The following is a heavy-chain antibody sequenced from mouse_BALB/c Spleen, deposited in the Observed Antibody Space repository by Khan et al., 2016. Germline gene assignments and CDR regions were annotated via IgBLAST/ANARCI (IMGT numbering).Heavy chain of an antibody. CDR1: GYTFTDYY. Sequence: QVRLQQSGAELARPGASVKLSCKASGYTFTDYYINWLKQRTGQGLEWIGEIFPGSGKTYYNEKFKDKATLTADESSSTAYMQLSSLTSEDSAVYSCASSYYGYFALDYWGQGTSVTVSS. CDR2: IFPGSGKT. CDR3: ASSYYGYFALDY. V-gene: IGHV1-77*01. J-gene: IGHJ4*01. D-gene: IGHD1-2*01.